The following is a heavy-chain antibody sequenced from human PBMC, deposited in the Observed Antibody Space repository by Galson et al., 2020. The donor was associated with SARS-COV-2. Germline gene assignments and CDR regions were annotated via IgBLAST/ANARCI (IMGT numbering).Heavy chain of an antibody. CDR2: IDWDDDK. D-gene: IGHD3-9*01. V-gene: IGHV2-70*11. CDR3: ARENYDILTGYYRGFDY. J-gene: IGHJ4*02. Sequence: SGPTLVKPIQTLTLTCTFSGFSLSTSGMCVSWIRQPPGKALEWLARIDWDDDKYYSTSLKTRLTISKDTSKNQVVLTMTNMDPVDTATYYCARENYDILTGYYRGFDYWGQGTLVTVSS. CDR1: GFSLSTSGMC.